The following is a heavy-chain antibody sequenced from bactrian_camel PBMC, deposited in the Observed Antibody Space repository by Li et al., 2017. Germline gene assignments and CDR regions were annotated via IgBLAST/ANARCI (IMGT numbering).Heavy chain of an antibody. V-gene: IGHV3S54*01. CDR2: VYIGGGKT. CDR3: AAGPRCWGRPVVYTD. Sequence: HVQLVESGGGLVQPGASLRLACAASGRTYSIDYMAWFRQAPGKEREGIAAVYIGGGKTYYADSVKGRFTISKDNAKNTIFLQMNSLEPEDTSTYYCAAGPRCWGRPVVYTDWGRGTQVTVS. J-gene: IGHJ4*01. CDR1: GRTYSIDY. D-gene: IGHD5*01.